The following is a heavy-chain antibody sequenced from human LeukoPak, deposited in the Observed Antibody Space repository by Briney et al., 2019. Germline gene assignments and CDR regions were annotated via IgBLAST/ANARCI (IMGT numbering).Heavy chain of an antibody. CDR3: AKAAAIYYYYYMDV. D-gene: IGHD2-2*01. CDR1: GFTFSSYG. J-gene: IGHJ6*03. V-gene: IGHV3-30*02. Sequence: TGGSLRLSCAASGFTFSSYGMHWVRQAPGKGLEWVAFIRYDGSNKYYADSVKGRFTISRDNSKNTLYLQMNSLRAEDTAVHYCAKAAAIYYYYYMDVWGKGTTVTVSS. CDR2: IRYDGSNK.